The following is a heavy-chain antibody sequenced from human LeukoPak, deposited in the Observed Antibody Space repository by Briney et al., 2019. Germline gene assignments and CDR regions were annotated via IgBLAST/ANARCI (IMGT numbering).Heavy chain of an antibody. D-gene: IGHD3-22*01. CDR2: ITAYNGNT. CDR1: GYTFTTYG. Sequence: ASVRVSCKASGYTFTTYGISWVRQAPGQGLEWMGWITAYNGNTHYAQKLQGRVTLTTDTSTSTDYMELRSLRSDDTAVYYCARGLALGSESSGYYYLPDYWGQGTLVTVSS. CDR3: ARGLALGSESSGYYYLPDY. V-gene: IGHV1-18*01. J-gene: IGHJ4*02.